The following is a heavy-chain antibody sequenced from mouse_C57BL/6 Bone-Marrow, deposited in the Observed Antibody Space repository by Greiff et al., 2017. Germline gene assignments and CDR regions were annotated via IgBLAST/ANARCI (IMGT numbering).Heavy chain of an antibody. Sequence: QVHVKQPGAELVKPGASVKLSCKASGYTFTSYWMHWVKQRPGQGLEWIGMIHPNSGSTNYNEKFKSKATLTVDKSTSTAYMQLSSLTSEDSAVYYCARDYGSSYSFAYWGQGTLVTVSA. J-gene: IGHJ3*01. D-gene: IGHD1-1*01. CDR2: IHPNSGST. CDR1: GYTFTSYW. V-gene: IGHV1-64*01. CDR3: ARDYGSSYSFAY.